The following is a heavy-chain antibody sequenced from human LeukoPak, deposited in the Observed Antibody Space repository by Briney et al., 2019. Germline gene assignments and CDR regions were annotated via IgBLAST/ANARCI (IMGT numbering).Heavy chain of an antibody. D-gene: IGHD4-11*01. J-gene: IGHJ4*02. CDR3: ARPHYSNYYFDY. V-gene: IGHV5-51*01. CDR2: IYPGDSDT. CDR1: GYSFTSYW. Sequence: GEPLQTSCKASGYSFTSYWISWVRQMGGKGLEWRGIIYPGDSDTRYSPSFQGQVTISADKSISTAYLQWSSLKASDTAMYYCARPHYSNYYFDYWGQGTLVTVSS.